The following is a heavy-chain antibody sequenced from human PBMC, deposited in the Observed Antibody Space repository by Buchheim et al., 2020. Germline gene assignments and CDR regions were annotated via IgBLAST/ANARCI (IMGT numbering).Heavy chain of an antibody. CDR3: ARDDIVLMVYAPYYYYGMDV. CDR1: GFTFSSYW. D-gene: IGHD2-8*01. V-gene: IGHV3-7*01. Sequence: VQLVESGGGVVQPGRSLRLSCAASGFTFSSYWMSWVRQAPGKGLEWVANIKQDGSEKYYVDSVKGRFTLSRDNAKNSLYLQMNSLRAEDTAVYYCARDDIVLMVYAPYYYYGMDVWGQGTT. J-gene: IGHJ6*02. CDR2: IKQDGSEK.